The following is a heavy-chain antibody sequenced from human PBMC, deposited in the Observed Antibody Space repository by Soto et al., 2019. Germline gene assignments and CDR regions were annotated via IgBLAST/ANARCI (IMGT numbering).Heavy chain of an antibody. CDR3: ARRRARGDDYNSPPYYLDY. J-gene: IGHJ4*02. CDR1: GFTFSGSG. D-gene: IGHD3-10*01. CDR2: VKTRSYSYAT. V-gene: IGHV3-73*02. Sequence: EVQLVESGGGLVQPGGSVKLSCAASGFTFSGSGIHWVRQASGKGLEWVGRVKTRSYSYATAYTASVEGRFTISRDDSKNTAYLQMNSLKAEDPAVYYCARRRARGDDYNSPPYYLDYWGQGTLVTVSS.